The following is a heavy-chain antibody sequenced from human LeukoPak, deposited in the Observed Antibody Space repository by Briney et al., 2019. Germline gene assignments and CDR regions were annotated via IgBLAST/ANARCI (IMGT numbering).Heavy chain of an antibody. CDR2: ISGVGAKP. CDR3: AKLSPHGGIGY. V-gene: IGHV3-23*01. CDR1: GFTFSDYA. D-gene: IGHD4-23*01. Sequence: GGSLRLSCAASGFTFSDYAMSWVRQAPGKGLEWVSAISGVGAKPYYTDSVKGRFTISRDNSKNTLYLQLNSLRADDTAVYYCAKLSPHGGIGYWGQGTLVTVSS. J-gene: IGHJ4*02.